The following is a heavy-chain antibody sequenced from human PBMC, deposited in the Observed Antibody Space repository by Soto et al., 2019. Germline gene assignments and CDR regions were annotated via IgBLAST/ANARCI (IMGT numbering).Heavy chain of an antibody. CDR2: IYYSGST. J-gene: IGHJ6*02. CDR3: ARERLPIWGGMDV. Sequence: QVQLQESGPGLVKPSQSLSLTCSVSGGPISSSNYYWSWIRQPPGKGLEYIGYIYYSGSTYYNPSPKSRVTISGDTSKNQFSLRLTSVTAADTAVDFCARERLPIWGGMDVWGQGTTVIVSS. V-gene: IGHV4-30-4*01. CDR1: GGPISSSNYY. D-gene: IGHD5-18*01.